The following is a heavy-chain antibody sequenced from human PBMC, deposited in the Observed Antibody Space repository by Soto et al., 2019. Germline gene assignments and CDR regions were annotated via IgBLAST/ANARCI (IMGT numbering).Heavy chain of an antibody. J-gene: IGHJ6*02. CDR3: ARELRGGSYGMDV. Sequence: EVQLVESGGGLVQPGGSLRLSCAASGFTFSNYDMHWVRQVTGKGLEWVSGITTAGDTYYAGSVKGRFTISREKAKNSLYLQMNSLSAGDTAVYYCARELRGGSYGMDVWGQGTTVTVSS. CDR2: ITTAGDT. V-gene: IGHV3-13*01. CDR1: GFTFSNYD.